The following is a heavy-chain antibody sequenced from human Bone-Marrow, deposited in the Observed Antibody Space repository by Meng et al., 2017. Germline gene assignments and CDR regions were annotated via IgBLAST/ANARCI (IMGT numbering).Heavy chain of an antibody. D-gene: IGHD6-19*01. J-gene: IGHJ5*02. Sequence: GESLKISCAASGFTFSSYGMHWVRPAPGKGLEWVAVIWYDGSNKYYADSVKGRFTISRDNSKNTLYLQMNSLRAEDTAVYYCARDRFLAVAGHNWFDPWGQGTLVTVSS. CDR1: GFTFSSYG. CDR3: ARDRFLAVAGHNWFDP. CDR2: IWYDGSNK. V-gene: IGHV3-33*01.